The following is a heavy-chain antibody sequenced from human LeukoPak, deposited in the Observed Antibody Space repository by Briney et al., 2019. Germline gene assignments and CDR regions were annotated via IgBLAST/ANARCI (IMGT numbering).Heavy chain of an antibody. D-gene: IGHD3-3*01. V-gene: IGHV4-34*01. Sequence: SETLSLTCAVYGGSFSGYYWSWIRQPPGKGLEWIGEINHSGSTNYNPSLKSRVTISVDTSKNQFSLKLSSVTAADTAVYYCARGGYDFWSGYYTGIGFDYWGRGTLVTVSS. J-gene: IGHJ4*02. CDR2: INHSGST. CDR3: ARGGYDFWSGYYTGIGFDY. CDR1: GGSFSGYY.